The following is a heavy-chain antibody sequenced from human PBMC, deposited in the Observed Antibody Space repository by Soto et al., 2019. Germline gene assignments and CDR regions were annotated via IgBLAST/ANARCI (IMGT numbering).Heavy chain of an antibody. D-gene: IGHD3-10*01. CDR3: ARLRLLWFGEQTKEYYMDV. CDR1: GGSISSYY. J-gene: IGHJ6*03. Sequence: PSETLSLTCTVSGGSISSYYWSWIRQPPGKGLEWIGYIYYSGSTNYNPSLKSRVTISVDTSKNQFSLKLSSVTAADTAVYYCARLRLLWFGEQTKEYYMDVWGKGTTVTVSS. CDR2: IYYSGST. V-gene: IGHV4-59*01.